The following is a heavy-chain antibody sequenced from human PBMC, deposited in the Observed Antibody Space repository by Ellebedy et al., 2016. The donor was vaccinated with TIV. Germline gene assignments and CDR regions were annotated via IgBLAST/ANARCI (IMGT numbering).Heavy chain of an antibody. V-gene: IGHV4-59*01. CDR2: LYYTGST. CDR3: VSSASMDAFDL. CDR1: GGSLSDNY. Sequence: SETLSLTCAVSGGSLSDNYWTWIRQAPEKGLEWIGYLYYTGSTNYNPSLKSRVTISVNTPRNQFSLKLSSVTTADTAVYYCVSSASMDAFDLWGQGTMVTVSS. D-gene: IGHD3-16*01. J-gene: IGHJ3*01.